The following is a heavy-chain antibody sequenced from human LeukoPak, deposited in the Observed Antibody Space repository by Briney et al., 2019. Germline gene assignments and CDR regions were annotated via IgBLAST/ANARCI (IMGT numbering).Heavy chain of an antibody. D-gene: IGHD3-10*01. CDR3: ARGYYSGSGRYYFDF. Sequence: GGSLRLSCAAAGFTFSSYAMNWVRQAPGKGLEWISVIGGSGSTTNYADSVKGRFPISRDNSKNTLFLQMSSLRVDDTAVYYCARGYYSGSGRYYFDFWGQGTLVTVSS. CDR2: IGGSGSTT. V-gene: IGHV3-23*01. J-gene: IGHJ4*02. CDR1: GFTFSSYA.